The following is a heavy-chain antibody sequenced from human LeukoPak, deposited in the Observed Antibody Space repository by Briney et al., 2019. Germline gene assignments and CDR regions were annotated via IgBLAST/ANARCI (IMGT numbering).Heavy chain of an antibody. V-gene: IGHV3-74*01. J-gene: IGHJ4*02. Sequence: GGSLRLSCAASGFTFSRYWMYWVRQGPGKGLVWVSRIESEGSSITYADSVKGRFTISRDNAKNTIYLQMNSLTAEDTAVYYCVRRDSYGYFFDYWGQGTLATVSS. D-gene: IGHD5-18*01. CDR1: GFTFSRYW. CDR2: IESEGSSI. CDR3: VRRDSYGYFFDY.